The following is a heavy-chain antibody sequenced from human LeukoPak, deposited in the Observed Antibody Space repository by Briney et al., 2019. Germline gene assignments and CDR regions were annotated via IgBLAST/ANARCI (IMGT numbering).Heavy chain of an antibody. J-gene: IGHJ4*02. CDR1: GFTFSSYW. V-gene: IGHV3-7*01. CDR3: ARDPYCSGGSCFGAIDY. Sequence: GGSLRLSCAASGFTFSSYWMSWVRQAPGKGLEWVANIKQDGGEKYYVDSVKGRFTISRDNAKNSLYLQMNSLRAEDTAVYYCARDPYCSGGSCFGAIDYWGQGTLVAVSS. CDR2: IKQDGGEK. D-gene: IGHD2-15*01.